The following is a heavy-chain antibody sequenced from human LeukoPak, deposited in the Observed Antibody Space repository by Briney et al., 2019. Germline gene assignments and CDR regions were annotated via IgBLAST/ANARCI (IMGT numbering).Heavy chain of an antibody. CDR1: GFTFSSYE. V-gene: IGHV3-48*03. CDR2: ISSSGSTI. Sequence: SGGSLRLSCAASGFTFSSYEMNWVRQAPGKELEWVSSISSSGSTIYYADSVKGRFTISRDNAKNSLYLQMNSLRAEDTAVYYCARERTTYYYDSSGYSGGNYYYYGMDVWGQGTAVTVSS. D-gene: IGHD3-22*01. J-gene: IGHJ6*02. CDR3: ARERTTYYYDSSGYSGGNYYYYGMDV.